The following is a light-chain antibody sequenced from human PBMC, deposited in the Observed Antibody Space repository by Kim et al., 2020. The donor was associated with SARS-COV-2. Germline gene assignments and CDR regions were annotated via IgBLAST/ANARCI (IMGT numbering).Light chain of an antibody. CDR2: GAS. CDR1: QNVNSN. Sequence: TVMTQSPGTLSVSPGERATLSCRASQNVNSNLAWYQQKPGQAPRLLIYGASTRATGIPARFSGSGSGTEFTLTISSLQSEDFAVYYCQQYNNWPPYTFGQGTKLEI. V-gene: IGKV3-15*01. J-gene: IGKJ2*01. CDR3: QQYNNWPPYT.